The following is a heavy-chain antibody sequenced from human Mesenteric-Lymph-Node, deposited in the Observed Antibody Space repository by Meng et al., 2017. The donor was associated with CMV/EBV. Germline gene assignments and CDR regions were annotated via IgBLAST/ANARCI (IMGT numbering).Heavy chain of an antibody. V-gene: IGHV3-48*04. J-gene: IGHJ4*02. D-gene: IGHD1-26*01. Sequence: GGSLRLSCAASGFTFSSYSMNWVRQAPGKGLEWVSYISSSSSTIYYADSVKGRFTISRDNAKNSLYLQMNSLRAEDTAVYYCAREIGWELRGIDYWGQGTLVTVSS. CDR3: AREIGWELRGIDY. CDR2: ISSSSSTI. CDR1: GFTFSSYS.